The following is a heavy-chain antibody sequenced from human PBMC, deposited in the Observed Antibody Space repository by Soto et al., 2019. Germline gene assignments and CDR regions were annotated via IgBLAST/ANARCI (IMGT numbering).Heavy chain of an antibody. D-gene: IGHD1-20*01. CDR1: GFTFSSYA. Sequence: QVQLVESGGGVVQPGRSLRLSCAASGFTFSSYAMHWVRQAPGKGLEWVAVISYDGSNKYYADSVKGRFTISRDNSKNTLYLKKNSLRAEDTAVCYCVGDKYNWYGASGAFDFWGQGTLVTVSS. CDR2: ISYDGSNK. CDR3: VGDKYNWYGASGAFDF. V-gene: IGHV3-30-3*01. J-gene: IGHJ3*01.